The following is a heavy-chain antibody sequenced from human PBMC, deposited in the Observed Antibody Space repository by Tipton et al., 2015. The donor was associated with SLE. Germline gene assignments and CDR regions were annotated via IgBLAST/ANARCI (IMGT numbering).Heavy chain of an antibody. V-gene: IGHV4-34*01. J-gene: IGHJ5*02. CDR1: GGSFNGYS. CDR3: ARNPTSYCSGGSCYSPWFDP. Sequence: LRLSCAVYGGSFNGYSWSWIRQPPGKGLEWIGEINDSGITDYKSSLKSRVTISVDTSKNQFSLKLSSVTAADTAVYYCARNPTSYCSGGSCYSPWFDPWGQGTLVTVSS. CDR2: INDSGIT. D-gene: IGHD2-15*01.